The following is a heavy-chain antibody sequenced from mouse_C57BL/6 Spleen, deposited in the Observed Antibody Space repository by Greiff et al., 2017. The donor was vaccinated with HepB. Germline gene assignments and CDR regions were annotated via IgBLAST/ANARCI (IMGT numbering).Heavy chain of an antibody. CDR2: IDPSDSET. V-gene: IGHV1-52*01. CDR3: AREAAQARGFAY. Sequence: QVQLKQSGAELVRPGSSVKLSCKASGYTFTSYWMHWVKQRPIQGLEWIGNIDPSDSETHYNQKFKDKATLTVDKSSSTAYMQLSSLTSEDSAVYYCAREAAQARGFAYWGQGTLVTVSA. CDR1: GYTFTSYW. D-gene: IGHD3-2*02. J-gene: IGHJ3*01.